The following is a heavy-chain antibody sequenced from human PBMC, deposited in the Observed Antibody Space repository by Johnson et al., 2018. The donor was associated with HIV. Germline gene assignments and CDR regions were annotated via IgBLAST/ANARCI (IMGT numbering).Heavy chain of an antibody. Sequence: MLLVESGGGVVQPGRSLRLSCAASGFTSSYYDMHWVRQGPGKGLQWVSGIGITGDTYYAVSVKGRFTISRDNAKNSLYLQMNSLRAEDTAVYYCASWNYFDAFDIWGQGTMVTVSS. CDR2: IGITGDT. D-gene: IGHD1-7*01. CDR1: GFTSSYYD. V-gene: IGHV3-13*01. CDR3: ASWNYFDAFDI. J-gene: IGHJ3*02.